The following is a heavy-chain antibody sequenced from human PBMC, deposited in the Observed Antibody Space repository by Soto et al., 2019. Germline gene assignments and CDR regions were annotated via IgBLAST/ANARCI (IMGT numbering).Heavy chain of an antibody. J-gene: IGHJ5*02. D-gene: IGHD6-13*01. CDR1: PFVYTNAW. CDR2: VRRKSEGWAT. CDR3: TTGYGSNWYS. Sequence: EEQLVESGGGLVKPGGSLRLSCAASPFVYTNAWMNWVRQVPGKGLEWVGYVRRKSEGWATAYAASVNGRFTISRDESTNMAFLQMSSLETEDTAVYYCTTGYGSNWYSWGQGTMVTVSA. V-gene: IGHV3-15*07.